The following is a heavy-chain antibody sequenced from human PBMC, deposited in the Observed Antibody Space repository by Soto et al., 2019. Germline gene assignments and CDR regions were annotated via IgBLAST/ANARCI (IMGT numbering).Heavy chain of an antibody. CDR2: IYSGGST. Sequence: GGSLRLSCVASGFTVSSNYMSWVRQAPGKGLEWVSVIYSGGSTDYADSVKGRFTISRDTSKNTLYLQMNSLRIEDTAVYYCAKDPAYGSVRWDVWGQGTTVTVSS. J-gene: IGHJ6*02. V-gene: IGHV3-53*01. D-gene: IGHD6-19*01. CDR1: GFTVSSNY. CDR3: AKDPAYGSVRWDV.